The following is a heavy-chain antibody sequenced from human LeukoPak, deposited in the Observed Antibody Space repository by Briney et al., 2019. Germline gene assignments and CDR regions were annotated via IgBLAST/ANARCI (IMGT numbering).Heavy chain of an antibody. V-gene: IGHV3-7*03. CDR1: GFTFSSYW. Sequence: PGASLRLSCAASGFTFSSYWMSWVRQAPGKGLEWVATVKQGGDEKNYVDSVKGRFTISRDNCKNSLYLEMKSLRAEDTDVYYCTDPGVGFWGQGTLVTVSS. CDR3: TDPGVGF. D-gene: IGHD3-3*01. J-gene: IGHJ4*02. CDR2: VKQGGDEK.